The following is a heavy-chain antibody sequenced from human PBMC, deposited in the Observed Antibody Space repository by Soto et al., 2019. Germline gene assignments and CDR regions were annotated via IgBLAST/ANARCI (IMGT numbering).Heavy chain of an antibody. V-gene: IGHV3-11*06. CDR1: GFIFSGYH. Sequence: QVQLVESGGGLVKPGGSLRLSCAASGFIFSGYHMSWIRQAPGKGLEWVSHIGTSDSYTNYADSVRGRFTISRDNAKTSLYLQMNSLRADDTAVYYCARGGSDFDYWGQGTRVTVSS. J-gene: IGHJ4*02. D-gene: IGHD3-10*01. CDR3: ARGGSDFDY. CDR2: IGTSDSYT.